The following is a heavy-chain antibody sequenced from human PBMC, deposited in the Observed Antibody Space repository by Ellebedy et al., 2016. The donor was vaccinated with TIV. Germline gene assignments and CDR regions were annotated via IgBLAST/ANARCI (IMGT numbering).Heavy chain of an antibody. J-gene: IGHJ6*02. V-gene: IGHV3-43*01. Sequence: GESLKISCAASGFTFDDYTMHWVRQAPGKGLEWVSLISWDGGSTYYADSVKGRFTISRDNSKNSLYLQMNSLRTEDTALYYCAKDIWRDDYIWGSYRSTGGGMDVWGQGTTVTVSS. CDR3: AKDIWRDDYIWGSYRSTGGGMDV. CDR1: GFTFDDYT. D-gene: IGHD3-16*02. CDR2: ISWDGGST.